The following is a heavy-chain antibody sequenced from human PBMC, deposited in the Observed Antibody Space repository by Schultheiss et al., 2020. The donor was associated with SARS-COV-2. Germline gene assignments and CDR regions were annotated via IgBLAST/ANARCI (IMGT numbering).Heavy chain of an antibody. Sequence: GGSLRLSCAASGFTFSDYYMSWIRQAPGKGLEWVSYISSSGSTIYYADSVKGRFTISRDNSKNTLYLQMNSLRAEDTAVYYCAKDPSTIFGVVRDAFDIWGQGTMVTVSS. CDR3: AKDPSTIFGVVRDAFDI. CDR2: ISSSGSTI. V-gene: IGHV3-11*04. D-gene: IGHD3-3*01. J-gene: IGHJ3*02. CDR1: GFTFSDYY.